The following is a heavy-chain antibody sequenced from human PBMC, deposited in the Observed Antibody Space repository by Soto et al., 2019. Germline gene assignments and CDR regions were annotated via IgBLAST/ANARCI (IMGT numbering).Heavy chain of an antibody. CDR3: VSAGGLGAAAADY. Sequence: LQLQESGSGLVKPSQTLSLTCAVSGGSISSGGYSWRWIRQPPEKGLEWIGYIYHSGSTYYNPSLKSRVTISVDRSKNQFSLKLSSVTAADTAVYYCVSAGGLGAAAADYWGQGTLVTVSS. CDR2: IYHSGST. CDR1: GGSISSGGYS. J-gene: IGHJ4*02. V-gene: IGHV4-30-2*01. D-gene: IGHD6-25*01.